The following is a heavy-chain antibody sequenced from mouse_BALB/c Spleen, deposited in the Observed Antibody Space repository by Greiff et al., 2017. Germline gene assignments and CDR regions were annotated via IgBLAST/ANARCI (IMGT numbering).Heavy chain of an antibody. D-gene: IGHD1-1*01. V-gene: IGHV5-9-4*01. J-gene: IGHJ4*01. CDR1: GFTFSSYA. CDR3: ARDDYGSKDAMDY. Sequence: EVKLVESGGGLVKPGGSLKLSCAASGFTFSSYAMSWVRQSPEKRLEWVAEISSGGSYTYYPDTVTGRFTISRDNAKNTLYLEMSSLRSEDTAMYYCARDDYGSKDAMDYWGQGTSVTVSS. CDR2: ISSGGSYT.